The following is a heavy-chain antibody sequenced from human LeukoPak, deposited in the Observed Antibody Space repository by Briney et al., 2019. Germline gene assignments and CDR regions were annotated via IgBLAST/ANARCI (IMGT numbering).Heavy chain of an antibody. CDR3: ASSHDSSCND. Sequence: GGSLRLSCAASGFTFSTYWMAWVRQAPGKGLEWVGNIHKDGRVIFYAASVKGRFTISRDNAKNSLYLDMNSLRDEYTAIYYCASSHDSSCNDWGQGTLVTVTS. J-gene: IGHJ4*02. V-gene: IGHV3-7*01. CDR1: GFTFSTYW. D-gene: IGHD3-22*01. CDR2: IHKDGRVI.